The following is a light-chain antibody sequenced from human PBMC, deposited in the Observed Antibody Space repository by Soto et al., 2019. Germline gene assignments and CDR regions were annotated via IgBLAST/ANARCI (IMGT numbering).Light chain of an antibody. V-gene: IGLV6-57*02. J-gene: IGLJ3*02. CDR2: DDN. CDR1: SGSIASNF. CDR3: QGV. Sequence: NFMLTQPHSVSESPGKTVAISCTGSSGSIASNFVHYYQPRPGAASTTVISDDNHRPSGVPDRYSGSIDSPSNSASLTICGLKTEGEAEYYSQGVFGGGTKLTVL.